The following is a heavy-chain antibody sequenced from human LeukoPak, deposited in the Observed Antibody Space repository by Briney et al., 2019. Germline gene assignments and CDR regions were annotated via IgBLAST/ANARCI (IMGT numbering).Heavy chain of an antibody. Sequence: GASVKVSCKASGYTFTSYYMHWVRQAPGQGLEWMGIINPSGGSTSYAQKFQGRVTMTRDTSTSTVYMELSSLRSEDTAVYYCASHGTYGSGSYYNDLFLGYWGQGTLVTVPS. CDR2: INPSGGST. CDR1: GYTFTSYY. V-gene: IGHV1-46*01. J-gene: IGHJ4*02. D-gene: IGHD3-10*01. CDR3: ASHGTYGSGSYYNDLFLGY.